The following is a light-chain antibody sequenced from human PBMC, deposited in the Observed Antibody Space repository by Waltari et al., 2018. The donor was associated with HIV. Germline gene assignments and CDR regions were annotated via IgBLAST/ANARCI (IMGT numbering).Light chain of an antibody. Sequence: QSALTQPPSASGSLGQSVTISCTGSSSDVGRYDYVSWYQQHPGKAPQLLIVEVNKRPAGVPDRFSGSKSGNTASLTVSGLQAEDEAEYSCSSYAGINPVIFGGGTTLTVL. CDR1: SSDVGRYDY. CDR3: SSYAGINPVI. CDR2: EVN. V-gene: IGLV2-8*01. J-gene: IGLJ2*01.